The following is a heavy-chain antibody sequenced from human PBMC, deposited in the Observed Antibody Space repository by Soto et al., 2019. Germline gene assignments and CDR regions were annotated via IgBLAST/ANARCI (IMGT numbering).Heavy chain of an antibody. CDR2: ISGSGGST. J-gene: IGHJ4*02. CDR3: ARSSQYSYDSSEGNFDS. CDR1: GFTFSSYA. V-gene: IGHV3-23*01. D-gene: IGHD3-22*01. Sequence: PGGSLRLSCAASGFTFSSYAMSWVRQAPGKGLEWVSAISGSGGSTYYADSVKSRFTISRDNSKNTLYLQMNSLRAEDTAVYYCARSSQYSYDSSEGNFDSWGRGTLVTVSS.